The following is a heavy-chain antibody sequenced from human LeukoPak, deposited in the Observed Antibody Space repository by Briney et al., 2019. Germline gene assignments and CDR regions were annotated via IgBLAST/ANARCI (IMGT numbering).Heavy chain of an antibody. D-gene: IGHD1-7*01. CDR1: GFTFSSYG. V-gene: IGHV3-30*02. J-gene: IGHJ4*02. CDR2: IRHDGSNK. CDR3: AKVGGNWNYELGTLGY. Sequence: GGSLRLSCAASGFTFSSYGMHWVRQAPGKGLEWVAFIRHDGSNKYYADSVKGRFTISRDNSKNTLYLQMNSLRAEDTAVYYCAKVGGNWNYELGTLGYWGQGTLVTVSS.